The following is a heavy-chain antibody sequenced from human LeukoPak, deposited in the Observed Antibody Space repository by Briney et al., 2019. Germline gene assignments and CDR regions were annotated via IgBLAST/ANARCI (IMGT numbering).Heavy chain of an antibody. Sequence: ASVKVSCKASGYTLTSYGFSWVRQAPGQGLEWMGRISGYNGNTNYSQNLQGRINMTIATTTSTAYMELRSLRSDDTAVYYCARDPAFRGAQMEYWGQGTLVTVSS. CDR2: ISGYNGNT. CDR1: GYTLTSYG. CDR3: ARDPAFRGAQMEY. J-gene: IGHJ4*02. V-gene: IGHV1-18*01. D-gene: IGHD3-10*01.